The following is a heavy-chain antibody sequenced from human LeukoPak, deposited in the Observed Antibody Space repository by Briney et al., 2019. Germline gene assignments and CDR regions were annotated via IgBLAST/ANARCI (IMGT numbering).Heavy chain of an antibody. CDR2: INPNSGGT. CDR1: GYTFTGYY. D-gene: IGHD1-26*01. V-gene: IGHV1-2*02. Sequence: ASVKVSCKASGYTFTGYYMHWVRQAPGQGLEWMGWINPNSGGTNYAQKFQGRVTMTRDTSISTAYMELSRLRFDDTAVYYCARLSGSWEAFDIWGQGTMVTVSS. J-gene: IGHJ3*02. CDR3: ARLSGSWEAFDI.